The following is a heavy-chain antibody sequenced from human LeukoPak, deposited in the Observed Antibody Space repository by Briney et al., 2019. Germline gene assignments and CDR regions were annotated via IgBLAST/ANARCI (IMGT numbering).Heavy chain of an antibody. Sequence: GGSLRLSCAASGFILNTYSIHWVRQAPGKGLEWVSSIDSTGNSIYYADSVKGRFTISSDNARNSLYLQMNSLRAEDTAVYYCARVRGSYYSDYWGQGTLVTVS. CDR2: IDSTGNSI. CDR3: ARVRGSYYSDY. D-gene: IGHD1-26*01. CDR1: GFILNTYS. V-gene: IGHV3-21*01. J-gene: IGHJ4*02.